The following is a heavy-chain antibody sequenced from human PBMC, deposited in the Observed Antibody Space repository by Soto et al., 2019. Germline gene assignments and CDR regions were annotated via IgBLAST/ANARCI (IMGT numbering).Heavy chain of an antibody. V-gene: IGHV1-2*02. D-gene: IGHD3-3*02. Sequence: ASVKVSCKASGYTFSGYYMHWVRQAPGQGLEWMGWINTLSGDTSFPQKFQGRLAMTRDTSIDTAFMEVSRLTSDDTAIYYCARSLLKVILPLGYWGQGTLVTVS. CDR1: GYTFSGYY. J-gene: IGHJ4*02. CDR3: ARSLLKVILPLGY. CDR2: INTLSGDT.